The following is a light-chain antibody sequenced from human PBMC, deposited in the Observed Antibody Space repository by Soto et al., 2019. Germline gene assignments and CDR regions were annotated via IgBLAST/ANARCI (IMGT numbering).Light chain of an antibody. V-gene: IGKV1-5*03. CDR2: KAS. J-gene: IGKJ5*01. Sequence: DIQLTQSPSSLSSSVLERFTITCRASQSISNSLNWEPQKPGKAPKLLIYKASTLKSGVPSRFSGSGSGTEFTLTISSLQSEDLAVYYCQQYNNWPPITFGQGTRLEIK. CDR1: QSISNS. CDR3: QQYNNWPPIT.